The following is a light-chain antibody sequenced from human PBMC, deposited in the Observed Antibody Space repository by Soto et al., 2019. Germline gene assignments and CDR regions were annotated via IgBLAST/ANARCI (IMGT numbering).Light chain of an antibody. CDR3: SSYSSSSPEV. CDR1: SSDVGGYNY. Sequence: QSVLTQPSSVSGSPRQSITISCTGTSSDVGGYNYVSWYQQHPGKAPNLMIYDVSNRPSGVSNRVSGSKSGNPASLTISGLQAEDEADYSCSSYSSSSPEVFGTVTNVPVL. V-gene: IGLV2-14*01. J-gene: IGLJ1*01. CDR2: DVS.